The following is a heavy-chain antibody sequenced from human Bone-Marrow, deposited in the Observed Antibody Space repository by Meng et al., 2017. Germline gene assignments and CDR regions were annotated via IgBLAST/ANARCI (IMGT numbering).Heavy chain of an antibody. Sequence: SETLSLTCTVSGYSISSGYYWGWIRQPPGKGLEWIGSIYHSGSTYYNPPLRGRFSISVDTSKNQFFLRLSSVTAADAAVYYCGRDSSSWFFNYWGQGTLVTVSS. CDR2: IYHSGST. CDR3: GRDSSSWFFNY. J-gene: IGHJ4*02. V-gene: IGHV4-38-2*02. D-gene: IGHD6-13*01. CDR1: GYSISSGYY.